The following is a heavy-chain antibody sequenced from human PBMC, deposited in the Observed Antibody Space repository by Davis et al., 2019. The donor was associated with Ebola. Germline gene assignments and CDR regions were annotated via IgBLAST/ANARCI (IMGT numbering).Heavy chain of an antibody. CDR3: AKDRSGYDFGSLDY. J-gene: IGHJ4*02. D-gene: IGHD5-12*01. CDR1: GFTFADYA. CDR2: ISWNSGSI. V-gene: IGHV3-9*01. Sequence: PGGSLRLSCAASGFTFADYAMHWVRHAPGKGLEWVSGISWNSGSIGYADSVKGRFTISRDNAKNSLYLQMNSLRAEDTALYYCAKDRSGYDFGSLDYWGQGTLVTGSS.